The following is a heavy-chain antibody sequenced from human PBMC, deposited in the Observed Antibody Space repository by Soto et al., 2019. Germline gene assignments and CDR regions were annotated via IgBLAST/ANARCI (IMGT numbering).Heavy chain of an antibody. Sequence: PGGSLRLSCAASGFTFSSYSMNWVRQAPGKGLEWVSSISSSSSYIYYADSVKGRFTISRDNTKSSLYLQVNSLRAEDAAVYYCAIGGGQIYYKGLDVWGQGTTVTVSS. J-gene: IGHJ6*02. CDR1: GFTFSSYS. D-gene: IGHD3-10*01. CDR2: ISSSSSYI. V-gene: IGHV3-21*04. CDR3: AIGGGQIYYKGLDV.